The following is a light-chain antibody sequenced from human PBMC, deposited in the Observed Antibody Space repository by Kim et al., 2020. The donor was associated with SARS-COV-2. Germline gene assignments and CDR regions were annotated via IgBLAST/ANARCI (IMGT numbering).Light chain of an antibody. CDR3: QSYDSSLSGSV. V-gene: IGLV1-51*01. CDR1: SSNIGNNY. J-gene: IGLJ3*02. CDR2: DNN. Sequence: QSVLTQPPSVSAAPGQKVTISCSGSSSNIGNNYVSWYQQLPGTAPKLLIYDNNKRPSGIPDRFSGSKSGTSATLGITGLQTGDEADYYCQSYDSSLSGSVFGGGTQLTVL.